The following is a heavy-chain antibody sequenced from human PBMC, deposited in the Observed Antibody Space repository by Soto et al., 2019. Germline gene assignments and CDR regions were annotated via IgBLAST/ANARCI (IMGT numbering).Heavy chain of an antibody. CDR3: AKDRNYPRDQFHY. J-gene: IGHJ4*02. D-gene: IGHD1-7*01. Sequence: GGSLRLSCAASGFTFITYALSWVRQAPGKGLEWVSAISANGQGIYYADSVRGRFTISRDNSKNTIFLHMDSLRAEDTAVHYCAKDRNYPRDQFHYWGQGTLVTVSS. CDR2: ISANGQGI. CDR1: GFTFITYA. V-gene: IGHV3-23*01.